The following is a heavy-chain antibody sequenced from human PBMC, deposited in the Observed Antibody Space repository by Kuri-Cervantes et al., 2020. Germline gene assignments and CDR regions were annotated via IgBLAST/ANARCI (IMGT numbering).Heavy chain of an antibody. V-gene: IGHV4-30-4*01. Sequence: SETLSLTCTVSGGSISSGDYYWSWIRQPPGKGLEWIGYIYYSGSTYYNPSLKSRVTISVDTSKNQFSLKLSSVTAADTAVYYCARHDQEYNWFDPWGRGTLVTVSS. CDR2: IYYSGST. CDR1: GGSISSGDYY. J-gene: IGHJ5*02. D-gene: IGHD3-10*01. CDR3: ARHDQEYNWFDP.